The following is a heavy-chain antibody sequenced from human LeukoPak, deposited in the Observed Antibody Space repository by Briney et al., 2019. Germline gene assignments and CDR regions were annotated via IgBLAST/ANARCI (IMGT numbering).Heavy chain of an antibody. CDR1: GFSFSSHG. CDR2: ISSTSSCI. J-gene: IGHJ3*02. Sequence: WGSLRLSCAASGFSFSSHGMSWVRQAPGKGLEWVSSISSTSSCIYYADSVKGRFTISRDNAKNSLYLQMNSLRAEDTAVYYCARPKGFVDIWGQGTMVTVSS. CDR3: ARPKGFVDI. V-gene: IGHV3-21*01.